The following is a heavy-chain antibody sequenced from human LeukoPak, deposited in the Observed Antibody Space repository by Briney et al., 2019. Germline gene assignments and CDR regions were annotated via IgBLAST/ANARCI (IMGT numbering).Heavy chain of an antibody. J-gene: IGHJ3*02. Sequence: PGGSLRLSCATSGFTFSTYWMSWVHQAPGKGLEWVANIKQGGSEKYYVDSVKGRFTISRDNAKNSLYLQMNSLRAEDTAMYYCARDARTASGNFDIWGRRTMVTVSS. CDR2: IKQGGSEK. V-gene: IGHV3-7*01. D-gene: IGHD1-1*01. CDR3: ARDARTASGNFDI. CDR1: GFTFSTYW.